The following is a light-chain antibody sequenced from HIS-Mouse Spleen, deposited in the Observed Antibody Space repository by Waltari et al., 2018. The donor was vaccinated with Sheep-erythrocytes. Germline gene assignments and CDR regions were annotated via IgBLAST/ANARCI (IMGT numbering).Light chain of an antibody. Sequence: QSALTQPASVSGSPGQSITLPCTGTSPSVGSYNLFPWYQQHPGKAPKLMIYEGSKRPSGVSNRFSGSKSGNTASLTISGLQAEDEADYYCCSYAGSSTWVFGGGTKLTVL. V-gene: IGLV2-23*01. CDR2: EGS. CDR1: SPSVGSYNL. J-gene: IGLJ3*02. CDR3: CSYAGSSTWV.